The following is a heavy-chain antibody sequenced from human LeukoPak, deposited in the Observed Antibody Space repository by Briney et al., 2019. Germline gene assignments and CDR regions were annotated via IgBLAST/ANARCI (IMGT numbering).Heavy chain of an antibody. CDR1: GGTFSSYA. V-gene: IGHV1-69*04. CDR3: ARPYQLPELDAFDI. D-gene: IGHD2-2*01. J-gene: IGHJ3*02. Sequence: VASVKVSCTASGGTFSSYAISWVRQAPGQGLEWMGRIIPILGIANYAQKFQGRVTITADKSTSTAYMELSSLRSEDTAVYYCARPYQLPELDAFDIWGQGTMVTVSS. CDR2: IIPILGIA.